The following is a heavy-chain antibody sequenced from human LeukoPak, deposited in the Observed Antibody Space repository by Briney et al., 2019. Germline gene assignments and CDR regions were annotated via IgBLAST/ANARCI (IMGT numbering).Heavy chain of an antibody. J-gene: IGHJ5*02. CDR2: IYYSGST. Sequence: SETLSLTCTVSGGSISNKYWSWIRQPPGKGLEWIGSIYYSGSTYYNPSLKSRVTISVDTSKNQFSLKLSSVTAADTAVYYCARPVPSRLGWFDPWGQGTLVTVSS. CDR1: GGSISNKY. CDR3: ARPVPSRLGWFDP. V-gene: IGHV4-59*05. D-gene: IGHD1-1*01.